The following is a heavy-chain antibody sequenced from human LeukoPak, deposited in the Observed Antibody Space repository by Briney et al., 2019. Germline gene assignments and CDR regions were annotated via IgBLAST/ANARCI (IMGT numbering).Heavy chain of an antibody. D-gene: IGHD2-15*01. CDR2: IKQDGSEK. V-gene: IGHV3-7*03. CDR3: ARAGAVVDNWFDP. CDR1: GASISGSGYY. J-gene: IGHJ5*02. Sequence: SSETLSLTCTVSGASISGSGYYWGWIRQPPGKGLEWVANIKQDGSEKYYVDSVKGRFTISRDNVKNSLYLQMNSLRAEDTAVYYCARAGAVVDNWFDPWGKGTLVTVSS.